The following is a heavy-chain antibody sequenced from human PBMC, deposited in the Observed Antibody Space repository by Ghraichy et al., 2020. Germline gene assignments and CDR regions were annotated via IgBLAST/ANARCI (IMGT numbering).Heavy chain of an antibody. CDR1: GFTFEDYA. V-gene: IGHV3-9*01. CDR2: ISWNSGTI. Sequence: SLNISCAASGFTFEDYAMHWVRQAPGKGLEWVSLISWNSGTIGYADSVKGRFTISRDNAKNSLYLQMNSLRAEDTALYYCAKDLYPLGYCSSTSCYCFQHWGQGTLVTVSS. J-gene: IGHJ1*01. CDR3: AKDLYPLGYCSSTSCYCFQH. D-gene: IGHD2-2*01.